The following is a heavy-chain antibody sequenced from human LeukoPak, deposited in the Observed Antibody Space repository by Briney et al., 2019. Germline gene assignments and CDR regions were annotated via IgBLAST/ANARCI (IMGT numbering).Heavy chain of an antibody. Sequence: SETMSLTCAVYGGSFSGYYWSWIRQPPGKGLEWIGEINHSGSTNYNPSLKSRVTISVDTSKNQFSLKLSSVTAADTAVYYCARGPLYYWGQGTLVTVSS. J-gene: IGHJ4*02. CDR2: INHSGST. CDR1: GGSFSGYY. CDR3: ARGPLYY. V-gene: IGHV4-34*01.